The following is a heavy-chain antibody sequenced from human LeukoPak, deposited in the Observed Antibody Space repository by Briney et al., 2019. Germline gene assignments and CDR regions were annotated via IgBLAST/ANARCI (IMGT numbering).Heavy chain of an antibody. CDR1: GFTFDDYA. Sequence: GGSLRLSCAASGFTFDDYAMHWVRQPPGKGLEWVSGISWSSASIGYADSVQGRFTVSRDNAKNSLYLQMNSLRPEDTALYYWAKERGGGYVGGDYFDSWGQGTLVTVSS. V-gene: IGHV3-9*01. D-gene: IGHD3-16*01. J-gene: IGHJ4*02. CDR2: ISWSSASI. CDR3: AKERGGGYVGGDYFDS.